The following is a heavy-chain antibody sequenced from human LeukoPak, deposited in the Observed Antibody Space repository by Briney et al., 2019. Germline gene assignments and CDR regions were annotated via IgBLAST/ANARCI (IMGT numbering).Heavy chain of an antibody. CDR2: ISGSGGST. CDR1: GFTFSSYA. D-gene: IGHD3-22*01. CDR3: AKVAYNTMIATYYYYAMDV. J-gene: IGHJ6*02. V-gene: IGHV3-23*01. Sequence: PGGSLRLSCAASGFTFSSYAMSWVRQAPGKGLEWVSGISGSGGSTYYADSVKGRFTISRDNSKNTLYLQMNSLRAEDTAVYYCAKVAYNTMIATYYYYAMDVWGQGTTVTVSS.